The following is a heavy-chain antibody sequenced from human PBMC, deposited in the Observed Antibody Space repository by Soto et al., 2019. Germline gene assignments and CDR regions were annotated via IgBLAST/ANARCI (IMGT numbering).Heavy chain of an antibody. CDR2: INAGNANT. Sequence: GPPVKVSCKASGYTFTSYAMHWVRQAPGQRLEWMGWINAGNANTKYSQKFQGRVTITRDTSASTAYMELSSLRSEDTAVYYCARGPLRNWFDPWGQGTLVTVSS. CDR3: ARGPLRNWFDP. J-gene: IGHJ5*02. CDR1: GYTFTSYA. V-gene: IGHV1-3*01.